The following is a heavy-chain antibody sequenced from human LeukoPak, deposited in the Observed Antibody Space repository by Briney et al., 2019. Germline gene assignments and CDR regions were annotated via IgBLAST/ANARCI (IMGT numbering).Heavy chain of an antibody. CDR1: GYTFTSYD. V-gene: IGHV1-8*01. Sequence: ASVKVSCKASGYTFTSYDINWVRQATGQGLEWMGWMNPNSGNTGYAQKFQGRVTMTRNTSISTAYMELSSLRSEDTAVYYCARDRPNKGSFVAGPDAFDIWGQGTMVTVSS. CDR2: MNPNSGNT. CDR3: ARDRPNKGSFVAGPDAFDI. D-gene: IGHD1-26*01. J-gene: IGHJ3*02.